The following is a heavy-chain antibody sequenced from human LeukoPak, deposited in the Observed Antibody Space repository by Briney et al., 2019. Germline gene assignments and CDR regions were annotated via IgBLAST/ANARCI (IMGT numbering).Heavy chain of an antibody. D-gene: IGHD4-17*01. CDR1: GFTFSSYG. Sequence: GRSLRLSCAASGFTFSSYGMHWVRQAPGKGLEWVAVISYDGSNKYYADSVKGRFTISRDNSKNTLYLQMNSLRAEDTAVYYCVKGGLSATVTDGFDYWGQGTLVTVSS. CDR3: VKGGLSATVTDGFDY. J-gene: IGHJ4*02. CDR2: ISYDGSNK. V-gene: IGHV3-30*18.